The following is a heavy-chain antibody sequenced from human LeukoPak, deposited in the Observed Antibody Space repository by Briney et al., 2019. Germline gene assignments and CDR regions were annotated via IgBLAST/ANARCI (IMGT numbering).Heavy chain of an antibody. CDR2: ISSSGSTM. D-gene: IGHD3-22*01. J-gene: IGHJ1*01. CDR1: GFTFSSYE. Sequence: PGGSLRLSCAASGFTFSSYEMNWVRQAPGKGLEWVSYISSSGSTMYYADSVKGRFTISRDNAKNTLYLQMNSLRAEDTAVYYCARYDYYDSSGYKIAEYFQHWGQGTLVTVSS. CDR3: ARYDYYDSSGYKIAEYFQH. V-gene: IGHV3-48*03.